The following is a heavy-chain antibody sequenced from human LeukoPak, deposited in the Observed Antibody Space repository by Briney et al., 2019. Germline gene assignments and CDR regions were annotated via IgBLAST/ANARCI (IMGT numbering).Heavy chain of an antibody. CDR2: IWYDGSNK. D-gene: IGHD3-16*01. CDR3: AKGLRYYSIDY. J-gene: IGHJ4*02. Sequence: GGSLRLSCAASGFTFSSYGMHWARQAPGKGLEWVAVIWYDGSNKYYADSVKGRFTISRDNSKNTLYLQMNSLRAEDTAVYYCAKGLRYYSIDYWGQGTLVTVSS. CDR1: GFTFSSYG. V-gene: IGHV3-33*06.